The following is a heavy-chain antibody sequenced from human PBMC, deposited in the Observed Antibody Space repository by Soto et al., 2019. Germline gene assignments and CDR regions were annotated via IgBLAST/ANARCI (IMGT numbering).Heavy chain of an antibody. Sequence: GGSLRLSCSASGFPFSDSAMYWIRQVPGKGLEAISSVSASRRSTYYADSVKDRFTISRDNAKNTLFLQMGSLRPEDTAIYYCVKHARGLEGVAIDDWGQGTKVTVSS. D-gene: IGHD2-15*01. J-gene: IGHJ4*02. V-gene: IGHV3-64D*06. CDR3: VKHARGLEGVAIDD. CDR1: GFPFSDSA. CDR2: VSASRRST.